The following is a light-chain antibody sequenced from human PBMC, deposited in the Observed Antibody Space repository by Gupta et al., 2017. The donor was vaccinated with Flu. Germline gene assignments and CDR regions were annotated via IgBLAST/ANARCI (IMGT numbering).Light chain of an antibody. V-gene: IGKV3-20*01. CDR1: QSVSSSY. CDR2: GAA. CDR3: QQYGSSPPCT. J-gene: IGKJ2*02. Sequence: EIAFTQSPGTPSLSPGERATLSCRASQSVSSSYLAWYQQKPGQAPRLLIYGAASRATGITDRFSGSGSGTDLTLTISRREPEDFAVYYCQQYGSSPPCTFGQGTKLEIK.